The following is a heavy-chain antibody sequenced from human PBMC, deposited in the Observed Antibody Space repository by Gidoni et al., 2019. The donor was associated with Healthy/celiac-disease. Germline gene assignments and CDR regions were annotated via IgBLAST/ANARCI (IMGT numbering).Heavy chain of an antibody. CDR2: ISWNSGSI. D-gene: IGHD3-22*01. J-gene: IGHJ4*02. CDR1: GFTFDDYA. V-gene: IGHV3-9*01. Sequence: EVQLVESVGGLVQPGRSLRLSCAASGFTFDDYAMHWVRQAPGKGLEWVSGISWNSGSIGYADSVKGRFTISRDNAKNSLYLQMNSLRAEDTALYYCAKDNYYDSSGHPLDYWGQGTLVTVSS. CDR3: AKDNYYDSSGHPLDY.